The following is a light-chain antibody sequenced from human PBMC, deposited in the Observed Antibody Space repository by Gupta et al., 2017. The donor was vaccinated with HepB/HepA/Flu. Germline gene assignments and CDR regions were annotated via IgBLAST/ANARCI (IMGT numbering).Light chain of an antibody. CDR3: SSYTSSSTLGV. CDR2: DVS. CDR1: SSDVGGYNY. Sequence: QSALTQPASVSGSPGQSITISCTGTSSDVGGYNYVSWYQQHPGKAPKLMIYDVSNRPSGVSTRFSGSKSGNTVSLTISGLQAEDEADYYCSSYTSSSTLGVFGGGTKLTVL. J-gene: IGLJ3*02. V-gene: IGLV2-14*01.